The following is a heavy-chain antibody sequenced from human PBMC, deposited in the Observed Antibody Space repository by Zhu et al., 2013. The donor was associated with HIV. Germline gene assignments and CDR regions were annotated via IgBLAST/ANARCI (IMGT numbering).Heavy chain of an antibody. CDR2: ISAYNINT. V-gene: IGHV1-18*01. J-gene: IGHJ5*02. D-gene: IGHD1-26*01. CDR3: AAEYSGSYYPWFDP. Sequence: QVQLVQSGAEVKKPGASVKVSCKASGYTFTTYGISWVRQAPGQGLEWMGWISAYNINTNYAQKFQERVTITRDMSTSTAYMELSSLRSEDTAVYYCAAEYSGSYYPWFDPWGQGTLVTVSS. CDR1: GYTFTTYG.